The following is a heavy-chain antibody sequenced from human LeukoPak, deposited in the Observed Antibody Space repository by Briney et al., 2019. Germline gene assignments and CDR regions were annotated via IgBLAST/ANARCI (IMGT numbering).Heavy chain of an antibody. CDR2: ISYDGSNK. D-gene: IGHD3-22*01. J-gene: IGHJ4*02. V-gene: IGHV3-30*18. Sequence: GGSLRLSCAASGFTFSSYGMHWVRQAPGKGLEWVAVISYDGSNKYYADSVKGRFTISRDNSKNTLYLQMNSLRAEDTAVYYCAKDGPLYYYDSSHSAFDYWGQGTLVTVSS. CDR3: AKDGPLYYYDSSHSAFDY. CDR1: GFTFSSYG.